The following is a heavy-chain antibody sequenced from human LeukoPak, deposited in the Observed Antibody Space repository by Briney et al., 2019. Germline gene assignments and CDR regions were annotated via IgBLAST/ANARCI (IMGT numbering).Heavy chain of an antibody. J-gene: IGHJ4*02. CDR3: AKSLRVSGFDLYLFDY. V-gene: IGHV3-30*18. CDR1: GFTFTTYG. Sequence: GGSLRLSCAASGFTFTTYGMHWVRQAPGKGLEWVALISYDGSNTYYADSVKGRFTISRDNSKNTLYLQMNSLRPEDTAVYYCAKSLRVSGFDLYLFDYWGQGTLATVSS. D-gene: IGHD5-12*01. CDR2: ISYDGSNT.